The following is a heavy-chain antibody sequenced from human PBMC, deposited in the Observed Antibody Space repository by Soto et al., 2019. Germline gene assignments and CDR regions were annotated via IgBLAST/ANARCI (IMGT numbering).Heavy chain of an antibody. V-gene: IGHV1-69*08. J-gene: IGHJ6*02. Sequence: QVQLVQSGAEVKKPGSSVKVSCKASGGTFSSYTISWVRQAPGQGLEWMGRIIPILGIANYAQKFQGRVTITADKSTSTAYMELSSLRSEDTAVYYCARDGVVVPAAIDYGMDVWGQGTTVTVSS. CDR3: ARDGVVVPAAIDYGMDV. CDR2: IIPILGIA. D-gene: IGHD2-2*01. CDR1: GGTFSSYT.